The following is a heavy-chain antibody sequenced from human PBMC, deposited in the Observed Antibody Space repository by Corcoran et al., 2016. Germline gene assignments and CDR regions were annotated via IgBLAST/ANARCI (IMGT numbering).Heavy chain of an antibody. D-gene: IGHD2-15*01. CDR3: ASENCSGGSCYRNTDACDI. Sequence: QVQLVQSGAEVKKPGSSVKVSCKASGVTFSSYAISWVRQSPGQGLEWMGGIIPIFGTANYAQKFQGRVTITADESTSTAYRELSSLRSEDTAVYYCASENCSGGSCYRNTDACDIWGQGTMVTVSS. CDR2: IIPIFGTA. V-gene: IGHV1-69*01. CDR1: GVTFSSYA. J-gene: IGHJ3*02.